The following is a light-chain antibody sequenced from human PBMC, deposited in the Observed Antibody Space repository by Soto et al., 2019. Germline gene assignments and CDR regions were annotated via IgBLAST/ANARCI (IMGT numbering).Light chain of an antibody. Sequence: EVVLTQSPATLPLSPGERAALSCRTSQNISSSFFAWYQQKGGQAPRLLIYATSHRATRVPDRFSGSGSGTNFSLTISRLEPEDFAVYFCQQYASSPLTFGGGTNIEVK. V-gene: IGKV3-20*01. CDR1: QNISSSF. CDR3: QQYASSPLT. CDR2: ATS. J-gene: IGKJ4*01.